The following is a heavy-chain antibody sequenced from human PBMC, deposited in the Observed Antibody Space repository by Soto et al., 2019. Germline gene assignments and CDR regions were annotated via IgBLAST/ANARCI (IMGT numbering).Heavy chain of an antibody. D-gene: IGHD2-2*01. V-gene: IGHV1-24*01. CDR1: GYTLTELF. J-gene: IGHJ5*02. CDR2: FDPEDGET. CDR3: ATERRDIVVVPAAMDP. Sequence: ASVKVSCKVSGYTLTELFMHWVRQAPGKGLEWMGGFDPEDGETIYAQKFQGRVTMTEDTSTDTAYMELSSLRSEDTAVYYCATERRDIVVVPAAMDPWGQGTLVTVSS.